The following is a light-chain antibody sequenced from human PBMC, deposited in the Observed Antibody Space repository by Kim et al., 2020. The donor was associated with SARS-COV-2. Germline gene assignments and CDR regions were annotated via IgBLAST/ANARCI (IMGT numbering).Light chain of an antibody. CDR2: RND. CDR1: SNNVGNEG. J-gene: IGLJ3*02. V-gene: IGLV10-54*01. Sequence: RQTATLTCSGNSNNVGNEGVAWLQQHQGHPPKLLSYRNDNRPSGISERFSAFRSGNTASLTITGLQPEDEADYYCSAWDSSLSAWVFGGGTKLTVL. CDR3: SAWDSSLSAWV.